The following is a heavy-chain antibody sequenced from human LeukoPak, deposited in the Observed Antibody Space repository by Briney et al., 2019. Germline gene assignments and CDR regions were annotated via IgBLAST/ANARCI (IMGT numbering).Heavy chain of an antibody. V-gene: IGHV4-30-4*08. CDR3: ARGHDYFDY. CDR1: GDSISSGDYY. Sequence: ESSQTLSLTCTVSGDSISSGDYYWSWIRQPPGKGLEWIGYIYYSGNTYYNPSLQSRVTISVDTSKNQFSLNLSSGTAADTAVFYCARGHDYFDYWGQGTLVTVSS. CDR2: IYYSGNT. J-gene: IGHJ4*02.